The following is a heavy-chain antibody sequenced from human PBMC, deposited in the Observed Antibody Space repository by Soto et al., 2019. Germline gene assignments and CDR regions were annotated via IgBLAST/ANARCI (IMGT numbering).Heavy chain of an antibody. V-gene: IGHV3-30*18. J-gene: IGHJ4*02. CDR2: ISYDGSNK. CDR3: AKGWRGYPIDF. D-gene: IGHD3-3*01. CDR1: GFTFSSYR. Sequence: QVQLVESGGGVVQPGRSLRLSCAASGFTFSSYRMHWVRQAPGKGLEWVAVISYDGSNKYYADSVKGRFTISRDNSKNTLDLQMNSLRAEDTALYYCAKGWRGYPIDFWGQGTLVTVSS.